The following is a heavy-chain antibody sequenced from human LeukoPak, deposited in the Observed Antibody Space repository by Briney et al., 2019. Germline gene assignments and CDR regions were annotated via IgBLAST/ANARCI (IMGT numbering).Heavy chain of an antibody. J-gene: IGHJ4*02. CDR1: GSTFSSYA. CDR2: ISYDGSNK. Sequence: GRSLRLSCAASGSTFSSYAMHWVRQAPGKGPEWVAVISYDGSNKYYADSVKGRFTISRDNSKNTLYLQMNSLRAEDTAVYYCARGDPSYGSGSYSDYWGQGTLVTVSS. CDR3: ARGDPSYGSGSYSDY. D-gene: IGHD3-10*01. V-gene: IGHV3-30*04.